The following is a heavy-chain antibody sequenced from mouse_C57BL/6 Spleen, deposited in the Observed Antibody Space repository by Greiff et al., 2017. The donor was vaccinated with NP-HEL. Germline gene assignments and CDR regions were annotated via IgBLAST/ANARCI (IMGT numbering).Heavy chain of an antibody. CDR3: ARRGVDSNYRAMDY. D-gene: IGHD2-5*01. J-gene: IGHJ4*01. Sequence: VQLQQSGAELVKPGASVKISCKASGYAFSSYWMNWVKQRPGKGLEWIGQIYPGDGDTNYNGKFKGKATLTADKSSSTAYMQLSSLTSEDSAVYFCARRGVDSNYRAMDYWGQGTSVTVSS. CDR2: IYPGDGDT. CDR1: GYAFSSYW. V-gene: IGHV1-80*01.